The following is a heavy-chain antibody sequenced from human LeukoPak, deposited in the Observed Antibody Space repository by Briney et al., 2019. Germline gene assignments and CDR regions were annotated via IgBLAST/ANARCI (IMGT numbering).Heavy chain of an antibody. CDR3: ARGHDSIKTFGEVIKSRTRWFDP. V-gene: IGHV4-39*07. D-gene: IGHD3-3*01. CDR1: GGSITSSSYY. J-gene: IGHJ5*02. Sequence: SETLSLTCTVSGGSITSSSYYWGWIRQPPGKGLEWIASTYYSGSTYYNPSLKSRVTISVDTSKNQFSLKLSSVTAADTAVYYCARGHDSIKTFGEVIKSRTRWFDPWGQGTLVTVSS. CDR2: TYYSGST.